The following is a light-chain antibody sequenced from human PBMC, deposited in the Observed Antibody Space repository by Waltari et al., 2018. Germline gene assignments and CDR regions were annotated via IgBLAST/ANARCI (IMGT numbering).Light chain of an antibody. CDR1: SGHSSFV. CDR3: QTWGTGIVV. Sequence: QLVLTQPPSASASLGASVKLTCTLSSGHSSFVIAWHQQQPGKGPRYLMTLNTDGGHTKGDWIPDRFSGSTSGAERYLTIASLQSEDEADYFCQTWGTGIVVFGGGTKLTVL. CDR2: LNTDGGH. J-gene: IGLJ2*01. V-gene: IGLV4-69*01.